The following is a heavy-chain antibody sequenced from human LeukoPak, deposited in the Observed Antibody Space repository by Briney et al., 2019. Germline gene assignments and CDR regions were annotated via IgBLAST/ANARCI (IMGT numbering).Heavy chain of an antibody. D-gene: IGHD3-9*01. CDR1: GGSFSSYY. J-gene: IGHJ4*02. CDR2: INHSGST. Sequence: SETLSLTCAVYGGSFSSYYWSWIRQPPGKGLEWIGEINHSGSTNYNPSLKSRVTISVDTSKSQFSLKLSSVTAADTAVYYCAREALTGVFDYWGQGTLVTVSS. CDR3: AREALTGVFDY. V-gene: IGHV4-34*01.